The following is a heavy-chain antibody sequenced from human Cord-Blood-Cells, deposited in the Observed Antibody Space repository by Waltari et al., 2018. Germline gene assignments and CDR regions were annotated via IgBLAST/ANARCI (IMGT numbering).Heavy chain of an antibody. CDR1: GYSFTSYG. J-gene: IGHJ3*02. D-gene: IGHD3-16*01. CDR3: ARPSFAGAFDI. Sequence: EVQLVQSGAEVKKPGEYLKMSCKGSGYSFTSYGIGWVRHMHGKGLEWMVIIYHGDSHTRYSPSFQGQVTISADKSISTAYLQWSSLKASDTAMYYCARPSFAGAFDIWGQGTMVTVSS. CDR2: IYHGDSHT. V-gene: IGHV5-51*01.